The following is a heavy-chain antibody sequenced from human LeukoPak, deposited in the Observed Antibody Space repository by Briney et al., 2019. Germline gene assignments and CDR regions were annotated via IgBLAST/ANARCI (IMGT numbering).Heavy chain of an antibody. Sequence: PSETLSLTCDVSGVSFSTYYWSWIRQSPEKGLEWIGEVNHSGYTNLNPSLKSRVTISVDTSKNQFSLKLSSVTAADTAVYYCAXQLYGFDYWGQGTLVTVSS. CDR2: VNHSGYT. J-gene: IGHJ4*02. CDR3: AXQLYGFDY. V-gene: IGHV4-34*01. D-gene: IGHD4-17*01. CDR1: GVSFSTYY.